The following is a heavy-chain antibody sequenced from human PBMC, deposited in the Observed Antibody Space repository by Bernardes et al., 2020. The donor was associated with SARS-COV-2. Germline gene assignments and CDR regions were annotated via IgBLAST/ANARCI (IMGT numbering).Heavy chain of an antibody. Sequence: GGSLRLSRAASGFTFNNYAMSWVRQAPGKGLEWVSVVSGSGGSTDYADSVKGRFTISRDNSKNTLYLQMNSLRAEDTAVYYCVRDQRYYCSSTTCYVFDYWGQGTLVTVSS. D-gene: IGHD2-2*01. V-gene: IGHV3-23*01. CDR2: VSGSGGST. CDR3: VRDQRYYCSSTTCYVFDY. CDR1: GFTFNNYA. J-gene: IGHJ4*02.